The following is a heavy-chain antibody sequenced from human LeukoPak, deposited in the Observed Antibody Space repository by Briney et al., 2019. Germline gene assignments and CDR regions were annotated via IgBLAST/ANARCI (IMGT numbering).Heavy chain of an antibody. CDR1: GFTFDDYA. CDR3: AKALDSRGYRPIDY. CDR2: ISWDGGST. V-gene: IGHV3-43D*03. Sequence: GGSLRLSCAASGFTFDDYAMHWVRQAPGKGLEWVSLISWDGGSTYYADSVKGRFTISRDNSKNSLYLQMNSLRAEDTALYYCAKALDSRGYRPIDYWGQGTLVTVSS. J-gene: IGHJ4*02. D-gene: IGHD3-22*01.